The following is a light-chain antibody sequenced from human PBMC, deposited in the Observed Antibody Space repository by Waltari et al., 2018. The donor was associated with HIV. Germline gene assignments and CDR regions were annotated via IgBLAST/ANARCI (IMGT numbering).Light chain of an antibody. J-gene: IGKJ2*01. CDR1: QSLTAN. Sequence: LTQSPATLSASPAERVTLSCRASQSLTANLAWYQQRPGQAPRLLIYGASSRATAIPARFTGSGSGTDYTLTISSVQSEDSAVYYCQQNIHWPPYTFGQGTKL. V-gene: IGKV3-15*01. CDR3: QQNIHWPPYT. CDR2: GAS.